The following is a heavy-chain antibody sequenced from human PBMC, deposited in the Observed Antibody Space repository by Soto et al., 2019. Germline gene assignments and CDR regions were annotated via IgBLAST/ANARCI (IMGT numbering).Heavy chain of an antibody. CDR3: GRDPGVFRGVPSDY. CDR1: AASLSSVGYS. CDR2: TDGVGST. J-gene: IGHJ4*02. D-gene: IGHD3-10*01. V-gene: IGHV4-30-2*05. Sequence: SETLSLTCAVSAASLSSVGYSWNWIRQPRGKGLEGTRYTDGVGSTHYNPCLKIRVPISVDTAKNHFCLTLSSVTPAHPTAYHCGRDPGVFRGVPSDYWGQGTLVTVSS.